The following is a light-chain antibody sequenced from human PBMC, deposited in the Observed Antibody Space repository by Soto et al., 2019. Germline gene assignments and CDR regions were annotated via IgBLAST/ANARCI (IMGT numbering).Light chain of an antibody. CDR3: QQYNNWPPFT. J-gene: IGKJ3*01. Sequence: EIVMTQSPATLSVSPGERATLSCRASQSVSSNLVWYQQKPGQAPRLLIYDASTRATDIPARFSGSGSGTEFTLTISSLQSEDFAVYYCQQYNNWPPFTFGPGTKVDIK. CDR2: DAS. V-gene: IGKV3-15*01. CDR1: QSVSSN.